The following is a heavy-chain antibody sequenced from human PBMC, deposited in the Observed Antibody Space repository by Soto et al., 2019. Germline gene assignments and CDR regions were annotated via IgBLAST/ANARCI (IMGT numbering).Heavy chain of an antibody. Sequence: PSETLSLTCAVYGGSFSGYYWSWIRQPPGKGLEWIGEINHSGSTNYNPSLKSRVTISVDTSKNQFSLKLSSVTAADTAVYYCARGFIVVVVAATIAFDIWGQGTMVTVSS. CDR2: INHSGST. J-gene: IGHJ3*02. V-gene: IGHV4-34*01. D-gene: IGHD2-15*01. CDR3: ARGFIVVVVAATIAFDI. CDR1: GGSFSGYY.